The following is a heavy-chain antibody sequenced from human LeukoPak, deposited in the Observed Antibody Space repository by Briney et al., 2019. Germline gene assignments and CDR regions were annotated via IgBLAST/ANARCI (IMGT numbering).Heavy chain of an antibody. CDR2: ISDSGSST. D-gene: IGHD3-10*01. J-gene: IGHJ4*02. CDR1: GFTFRSYA. Sequence: PGGSLRLSCAASGFTFRSYAMIWVRQAPGKGLEWASLISDSGSSTYYADSVKGRFTISRDNSKNTVYLQMNSLRAEDTAVYYCAKGVSGYGSGRPFDYWGQGTLVTVSS. CDR3: AKGVSGYGSGRPFDY. V-gene: IGHV3-23*01.